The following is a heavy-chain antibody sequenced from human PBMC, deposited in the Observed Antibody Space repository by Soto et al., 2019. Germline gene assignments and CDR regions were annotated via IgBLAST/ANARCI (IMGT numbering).Heavy chain of an antibody. D-gene: IGHD2-15*01. CDR3: ARLWGTVVRDADY. J-gene: IGHJ4*02. V-gene: IGHV3-73*02. CDR1: GITFSDSA. CDR2: IRSKANNYAT. Sequence: EVQLVESGGGLVQPGGSLKLSCAVSGITFSDSAIHWVRQASGKGLEWLGRIRSKANNYATVYAASVQGRFTISRDDSKNTAYLQMNSLKTEDTALYYCARLWGTVVRDADYCGQGTLVTFSS.